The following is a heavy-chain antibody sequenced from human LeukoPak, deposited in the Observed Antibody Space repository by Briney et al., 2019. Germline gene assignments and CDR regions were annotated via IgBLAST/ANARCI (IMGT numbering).Heavy chain of an antibody. CDR2: ISDSGART. D-gene: IGHD3-22*01. V-gene: IGHV3-23*01. Sequence: GGSLRLSCAVSGITLSNCGMSWVRQAPGKGLEWVAGISDSGARTNYADSVKGRSTISRDNPKNTLYLQMNSLRAEDTAVYFCAKRGVVIRVILVGFHKEAYYYDSWGQGALVTVSS. CDR3: AKRGVVIRVILVGFHKEAYYYDS. CDR1: GITLSNCG. J-gene: IGHJ4*02.